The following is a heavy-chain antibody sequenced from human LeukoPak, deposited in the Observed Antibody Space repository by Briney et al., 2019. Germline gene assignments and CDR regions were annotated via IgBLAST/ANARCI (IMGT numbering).Heavy chain of an antibody. CDR2: IYTSGST. V-gene: IGHV4-61*02. J-gene: IGHJ6*03. Sequence: SETLSLTCTVSGGSISSGSYYWSWIRQPAGKGLEWIGRIYTSGSTTYNPSLKSRVTISVDTSKNQFSLKLSSVTAADTAVYYCAGAKVRLYYYYYMDVWGKGTTVTVSS. CDR3: AGAKVRLYYYYYMDV. CDR1: GGSISSGSYY. D-gene: IGHD3-10*01.